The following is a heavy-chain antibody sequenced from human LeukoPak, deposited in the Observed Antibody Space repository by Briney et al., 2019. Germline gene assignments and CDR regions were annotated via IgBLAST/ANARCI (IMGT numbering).Heavy chain of an antibody. CDR1: GFTFSDYY. J-gene: IGHJ4*02. CDR2: ISSSGSTI. V-gene: IGHV3-11*04. D-gene: IGHD3-10*01. Sequence: NSGGSLRLSCAASGFTFSDYYMSWIRQAPGKGLEWVSYISSSGSTIYCADSVKGRFTISRDNAKNSLYLQTNSLRAEDTAVYYCARQLPAARGVSFDYWGQGTLVTVSS. CDR3: ARQLPAARGVSFDY.